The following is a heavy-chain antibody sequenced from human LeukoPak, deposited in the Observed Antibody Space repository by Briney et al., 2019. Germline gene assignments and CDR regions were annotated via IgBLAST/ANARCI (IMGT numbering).Heavy chain of an antibody. J-gene: IGHJ4*02. V-gene: IGHV3-30*04. Sequence: GRSLRLSCAASGFTFSSYAMHWVRQAPGKGLEWVAVISYDGSNKYYADSVKGRFTISRDNSKNTLYLQMNSLRAEDTAVYYCARSLRYFDWYPYYWGQGTLVTVSS. D-gene: IGHD3-9*01. CDR2: ISYDGSNK. CDR3: ARSLRYFDWYPYY. CDR1: GFTFSSYA.